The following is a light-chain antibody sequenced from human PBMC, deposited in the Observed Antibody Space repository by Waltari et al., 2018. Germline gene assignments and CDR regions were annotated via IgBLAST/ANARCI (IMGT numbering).Light chain of an antibody. CDR1: NIGSQS. Sequence: SYVLTQPPSLSVAPGETATITCGANNIGSQSVHWYRQKPGQAPVMVISDDSNRPSGIPDLVSASNSCNTATLKISSVEAGDEADYYFQVWDTRTDHLVIFGGGTKVTVL. CDR2: DDS. CDR3: QVWDTRTDHLVI. V-gene: IGLV3-21*04. J-gene: IGLJ2*01.